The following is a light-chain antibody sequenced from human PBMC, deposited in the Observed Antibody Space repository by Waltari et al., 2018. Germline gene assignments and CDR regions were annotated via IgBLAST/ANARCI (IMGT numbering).Light chain of an antibody. V-gene: IGLV3-21*04. J-gene: IGLJ3*02. CDR1: NIGSKS. CDR2: YDS. Sequence: YVLTQPPSVSVDPGKTARLTCGGDNIGSKSVNWYQQKPGQALGLVMFYDSDRPSELPERFSGSNSGNTATLTISWVEAGDEADYHCQVWDDVTDSGVFGGGTKLTVL. CDR3: QVWDDVTDSGV.